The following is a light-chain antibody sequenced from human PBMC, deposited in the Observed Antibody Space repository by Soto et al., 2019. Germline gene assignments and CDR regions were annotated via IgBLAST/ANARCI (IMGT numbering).Light chain of an antibody. CDR2: AAS. J-gene: IGKJ1*01. Sequence: AIRLTRFPSSFFAFTGDRVTILCGASQGISSYLAWYQQKPGKAPKLLIYAASTLQSGVPSRFSGSGSGTDFTLTISCLQSEDFATYYCQQYYSYPPTFGQGTKVDIK. CDR3: QQYYSYPPT. V-gene: IGKV1-8*01. CDR1: QGISSY.